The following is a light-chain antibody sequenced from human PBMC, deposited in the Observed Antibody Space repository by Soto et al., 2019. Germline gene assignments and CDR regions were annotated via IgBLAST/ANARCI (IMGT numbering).Light chain of an antibody. V-gene: IGKV1-39*01. CDR3: QQSYSSPPT. J-gene: IGKJ1*01. CDR1: QSIGSN. CDR2: AAS. Sequence: DIQMTQSPSSLSASVGDRVTITCRASQSIGSNLNWYQQKPGKVPKLLIYAASSLQSGVPSRFSGSGSGTDFTLTINSLQPEDFATYYCQQSYSSPPTFGQGTKVEI.